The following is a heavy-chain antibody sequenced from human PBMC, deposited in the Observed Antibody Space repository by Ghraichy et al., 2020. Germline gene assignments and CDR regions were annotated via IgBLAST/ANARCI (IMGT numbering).Heavy chain of an antibody. D-gene: IGHD5-12*01. CDR2: ISGDSGSR. CDR1: GFTFSTYA. J-gene: IGHJ6*04. CDR3: AKDSRLMDV. V-gene: IGHV3-23*01. Sequence: GGSLILSCAASGFTFSTYAMSWVRQAPGKGLEWVSAISGDSGSRYYTDSVKGRFTISRDNSKNTLYLQMNSLRAEDTAAYYCAKDSRLMDVWGKGTTVTVSS.